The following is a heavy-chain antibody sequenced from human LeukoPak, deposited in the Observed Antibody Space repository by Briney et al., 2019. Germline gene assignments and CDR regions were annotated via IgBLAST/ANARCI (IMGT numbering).Heavy chain of an antibody. CDR2: INAGNGNT. CDR1: GYAFTNYA. CDR3: ARVGAAAGPYYFDY. V-gene: IGHV1-3*01. D-gene: IGHD6-13*01. J-gene: IGHJ4*02. Sequence: GASVTVSCKASGYAFTNYAMHWVRQAPGQRLEWMGWINAGNGNTKYSQKFQGRVTITRDTSASTAYLELSSLRSEDTAVYYCARVGAAAGPYYFDYWGQGTLVTVSS.